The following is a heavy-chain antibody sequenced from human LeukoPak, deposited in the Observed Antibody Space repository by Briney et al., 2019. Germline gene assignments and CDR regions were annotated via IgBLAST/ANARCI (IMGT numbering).Heavy chain of an antibody. CDR2: IYHSGST. D-gene: IGHD3-10*01. CDR1: GYSISSDYY. Sequence: ASETLSLTCAVSGYSISSDYYWCWIRQPPGKGLEWIGSIYHSGSTYYNPSLKSRVTISVDTSKNQFSLKLSSVTAADTAVYYCARAIKGRTMAYNRCDPWGQGTLVTVSS. J-gene: IGHJ5*02. V-gene: IGHV4-38-2*01. CDR3: ARAIKGRTMAYNRCDP.